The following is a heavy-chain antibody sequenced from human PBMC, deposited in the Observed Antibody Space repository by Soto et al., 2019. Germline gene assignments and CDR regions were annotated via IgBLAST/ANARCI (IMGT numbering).Heavy chain of an antibody. D-gene: IGHD4-17*01. CDR1: GFTFSSYG. CDR2: ISYDGSNK. J-gene: IGHJ6*03. Sequence: GGSLRLSCAASGFTFSSYGMHWVRQAPGKGLEWVAVISYDGSNKYYADSVKGRFTISRDNSKNTLYLQMNSLRAEDTAVYYCAKGVDDYGDVYYMDVWGKGTTVTVSS. V-gene: IGHV3-30*18. CDR3: AKGVDDYGDVYYMDV.